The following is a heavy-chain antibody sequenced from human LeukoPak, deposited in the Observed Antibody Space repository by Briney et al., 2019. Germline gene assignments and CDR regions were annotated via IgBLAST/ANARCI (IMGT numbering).Heavy chain of an antibody. J-gene: IGHJ5*02. D-gene: IGHD5-12*01. Sequence: GGSLRLSCAASGFTFSSYWMHWVRQAPGKGLVWVSFISSSSSYIHYADSVKGRFTISRDNAKNSLYLQMNSLRAEDTAVYYCARDGGGYRFYNWFDPWGQGTLVTVSS. CDR3: ARDGGGYRFYNWFDP. V-gene: IGHV3-21*01. CDR2: ISSSSSYI. CDR1: GFTFSSYW.